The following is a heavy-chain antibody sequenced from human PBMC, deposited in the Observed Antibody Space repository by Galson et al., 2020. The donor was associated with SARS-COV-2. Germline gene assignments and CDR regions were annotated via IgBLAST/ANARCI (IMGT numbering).Heavy chain of an antibody. J-gene: IGHJ5*02. CDR3: AKMVFAVILMGSWFDP. Sequence: GGSLRLSSAASGFTFNNHAMRWVHQAPAKGQEWVPAISKPGGSNYYIDAVTGRFTISRDNSKNTLFLQMNSLRVEDTAIYYCAKMVFAVILMGSWFDPWGQGTLVTVSS. CDR2: ISKPGGSN. CDR1: GFTFNNHA. D-gene: IGHD3-10*01. V-gene: IGHV3-23*01.